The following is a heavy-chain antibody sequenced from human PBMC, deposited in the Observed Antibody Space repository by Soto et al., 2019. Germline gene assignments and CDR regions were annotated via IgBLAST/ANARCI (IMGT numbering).Heavy chain of an antibody. Sequence: ASVKVSCTASGYTFTSYGISWVRQAPGQRLEWMGWVSAYNGDTNYAQNFQGRVTMTTDTSTSTAYMDLRSLRSDDTATYYCARDRGYCANGVCFRYDYWGQGTLVTVSS. CDR2: VSAYNGDT. CDR1: GYTFTSYG. V-gene: IGHV1-18*01. D-gene: IGHD2-8*01. CDR3: ARDRGYCANGVCFRYDY. J-gene: IGHJ4*02.